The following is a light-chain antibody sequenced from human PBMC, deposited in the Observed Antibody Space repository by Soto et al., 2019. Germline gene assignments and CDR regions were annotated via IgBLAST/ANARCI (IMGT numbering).Light chain of an antibody. V-gene: IGKV3-11*01. CDR1: QSVGSY. CDR3: QQYNTCLRT. CDR2: AAS. J-gene: IGKJ1*01. Sequence: EIVLTQSPASLSLSLGERATIPCRASQSVGSYLAWYQQKPGQVPGLLIGAASKRASGIPARFSGRGSGTDFTTTISSVQAEDVAVYYYQQYNTCLRTFGQGTKVDIK.